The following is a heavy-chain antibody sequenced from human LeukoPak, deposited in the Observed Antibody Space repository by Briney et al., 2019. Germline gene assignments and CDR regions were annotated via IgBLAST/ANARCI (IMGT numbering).Heavy chain of an antibody. V-gene: IGHV3-48*03. Sequence: PGGSLRLSCAASGFTFSSYEMNWVRQAPGKGLEWVSYITSSGSTRYYGDSMKGRFTISRDNAKNSLYLQMNSLRAEDTAVYYCARDIDCSSSSCYGLRGAFDIWRQGTMVTVSS. CDR3: ARDIDCSSSSCYGLRGAFDI. CDR2: ITSSGSTR. D-gene: IGHD2-2*01. CDR1: GFTFSSYE. J-gene: IGHJ3*02.